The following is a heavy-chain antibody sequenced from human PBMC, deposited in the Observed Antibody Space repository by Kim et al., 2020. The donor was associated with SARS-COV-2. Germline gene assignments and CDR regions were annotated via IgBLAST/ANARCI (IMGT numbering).Heavy chain of an antibody. D-gene: IGHD2-15*01. CDR1: GFTFSDYY. Sequence: GGSLRLSCAASGFTFSDYYMSWIRQAPGKGLEWVSYISSSSSYTNYADSVKGRFTISRDNAKNSLYLQMNSLRAEDTAVYYCAGARDIVGSTRNFDIWGQGTMVTVSS. CDR3: AGARDIVGSTRNFDI. CDR2: ISSSSSYT. J-gene: IGHJ3*02. V-gene: IGHV3-11*06.